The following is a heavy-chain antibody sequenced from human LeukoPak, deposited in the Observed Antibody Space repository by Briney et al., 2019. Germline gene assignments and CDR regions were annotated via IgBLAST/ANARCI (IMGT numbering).Heavy chain of an antibody. V-gene: IGHV3-74*01. CDR1: GFTFSSYW. CDR2: INSDGSST. D-gene: IGHD4-17*01. J-gene: IGHJ5*02. Sequence: GGSLRLSCAASGFTFSSYWMHWVRQAPGKGLVWVSRINSDGSSTRYADSVKGRFTISRDNAKNTLYLQMNSLRAEDTAVYYCAREVSGDPWYNWFDPWGQGTLVTVSS. CDR3: AREVSGDPWYNWFDP.